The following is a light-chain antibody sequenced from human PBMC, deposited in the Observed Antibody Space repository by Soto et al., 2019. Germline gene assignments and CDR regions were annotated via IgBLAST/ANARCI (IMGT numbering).Light chain of an antibody. CDR3: QQYNSYSRT. J-gene: IGKJ1*01. CDR2: KAS. Sequence: DIQMTQSPSTLSASVGDRVTIACLASQSISSYLNWYQQKPGKAPKLLIYKASTLKSGVPSRFSGSGSGTEFTLTISSLQPDDFATYYCQQYNSYSRTFGQGTKVDIK. V-gene: IGKV1-5*03. CDR1: QSISSY.